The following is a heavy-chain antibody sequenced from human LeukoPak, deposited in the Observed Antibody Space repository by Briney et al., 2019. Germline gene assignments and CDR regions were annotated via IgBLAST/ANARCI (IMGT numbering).Heavy chain of an antibody. CDR2: IYHSGST. Sequence: SQTLSLTCTVSGGSISSGDYYWSWIRQHPGKGLEWIGYIYHSGSTYYNPSLKSRLIISVDTSKNRFSLRLSSVTAADTAAYYCARGASTVTTFFDAGGQGTPVTVSS. D-gene: IGHD4-17*01. J-gene: IGHJ4*02. CDR1: GGSISSGDYY. CDR3: ARGASTVTTFFDA. V-gene: IGHV4-31*03.